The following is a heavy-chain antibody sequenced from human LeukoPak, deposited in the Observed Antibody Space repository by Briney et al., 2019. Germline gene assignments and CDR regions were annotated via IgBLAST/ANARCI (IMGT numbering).Heavy chain of an antibody. Sequence: GGSLRLSCAASGFTFSSYWMHWVRQAPGKGLEWVSAISGSGGSTYYADSVKGRFTISRDNSKNTLYLQMNSLRAEDTAVYYCAKGPWGIAGFDPWGQGTLVTVSS. D-gene: IGHD3-16*01. CDR1: GFTFSSYW. J-gene: IGHJ5*02. CDR3: AKGPWGIAGFDP. CDR2: ISGSGGST. V-gene: IGHV3-23*01.